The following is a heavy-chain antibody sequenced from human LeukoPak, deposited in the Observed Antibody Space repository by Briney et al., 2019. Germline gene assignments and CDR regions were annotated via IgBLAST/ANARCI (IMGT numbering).Heavy chain of an antibody. D-gene: IGHD4-17*01. J-gene: IGHJ4*02. CDR3: ARTGPSTVTTIDLGY. CDR1: GYTFTSYY. Sequence: ASVKVSCKASGYTFTSYYMHWVRQAPGQGLEWMGIINPSGGSTSYAQKFQGRVTMTRDTSTSTVYMELSSLRSEDTAVYYCARTGPSTVTTIDLGYWGQGTLVTVSS. CDR2: INPSGGST. V-gene: IGHV1-46*01.